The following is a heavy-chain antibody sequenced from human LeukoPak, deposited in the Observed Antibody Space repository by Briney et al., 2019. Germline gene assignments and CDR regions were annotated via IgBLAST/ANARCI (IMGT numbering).Heavy chain of an antibody. V-gene: IGHV3-23*01. CDR3: ARTKGIGAPPQYFFDY. J-gene: IGHJ4*02. Sequence: PGGSLRLSCAASRFTFSSYAMSWVRQAPGKGPEWVSGISGSGGSTFFADSVKGRFTISRDNSKNTLFLQMNSLRAEDTAVYYCARTKGIGAPPQYFFDYWGQGTLVTVSS. D-gene: IGHD1-7*01. CDR1: RFTFSSYA. CDR2: ISGSGGST.